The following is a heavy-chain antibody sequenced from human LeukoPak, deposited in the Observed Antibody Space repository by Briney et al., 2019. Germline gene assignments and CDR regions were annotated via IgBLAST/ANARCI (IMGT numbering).Heavy chain of an antibody. J-gene: IGHJ4*02. V-gene: IGHV3-23*01. CDR2: ISESGDTT. D-gene: IGHD1-26*01. CDR1: GFTFSNYA. Sequence: PGGSLRLSCAASGFTFSNYAMNWVRQAPGKGLEWVSSISESGDTTHYADSVKVRFTISRDNAQNTLYLQMNTLRAEDTALYYCAKQWVDCWGQGTLVTVSS. CDR3: AKQWVDC.